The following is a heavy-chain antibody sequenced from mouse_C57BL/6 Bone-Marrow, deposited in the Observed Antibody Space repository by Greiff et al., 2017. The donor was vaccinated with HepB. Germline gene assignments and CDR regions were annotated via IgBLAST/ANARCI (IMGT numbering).Heavy chain of an antibody. V-gene: IGHV1-77*01. CDR2: IGPGSGST. J-gene: IGHJ4*01. CDR3: ARSGYKGAMDY. CDR1: GYTFTDYY. D-gene: IGHD3-1*01. Sequence: VQLQQSGAELVKPGASVKLSCKASGYTFTDYYIHWVKQRPGQGLEWIGKIGPGSGSTYYNEKFKGKATLTADKSSSTAYMQLSSLTSEDAAVYCGARSGYKGAMDYWGQGTSVTVSA.